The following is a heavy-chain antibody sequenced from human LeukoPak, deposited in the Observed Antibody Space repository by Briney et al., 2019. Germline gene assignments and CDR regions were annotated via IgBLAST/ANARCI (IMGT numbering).Heavy chain of an antibody. CDR2: IVGTGTTT. V-gene: IGHV3-23*01. J-gene: IGHJ5*02. CDR1: GFTFSSYA. D-gene: IGHD3-9*01. Sequence: GGSLRLSCAASGFTFSSYAMTWVRQAPGKGLEWVSSIVGTGTTTFYADSVKGRFTISRDNSKNTLFLQMNSLRVEDTAVYYCAKCKAYDNLDWFDPWGQGTLVTVSS. CDR3: AKCKAYDNLDWFDP.